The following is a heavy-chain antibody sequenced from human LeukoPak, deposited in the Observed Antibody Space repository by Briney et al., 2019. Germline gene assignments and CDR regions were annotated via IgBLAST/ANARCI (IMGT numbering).Heavy chain of an antibody. V-gene: IGHV3-48*01. D-gene: IGHD3-10*01. CDR2: ISSSSSTI. CDR1: GFTFSSYS. Sequence: GGSLRLSCAASGFTFSSYSMNWVRQAPGKGLEWVSYISSSSSTIYHADSVKGRFTLSRDNAKNSLYLQMNSLRAEDTAVYYCARSPYGSGSYFDYWGQGTLVTVSS. J-gene: IGHJ4*02. CDR3: ARSPYGSGSYFDY.